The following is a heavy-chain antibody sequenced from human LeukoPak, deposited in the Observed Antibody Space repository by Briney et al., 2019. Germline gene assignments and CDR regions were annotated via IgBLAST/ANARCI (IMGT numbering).Heavy chain of an antibody. CDR3: ASLQRSWYGYFDS. CDR1: GGSISSYY. D-gene: IGHD6-13*01. V-gene: IGHV4-59*01. J-gene: IGHJ4*02. CDR2: IYYSGST. Sequence: PSETLSLTCTVSGGSISSYYWSWIRQPPGKGLEWIGYIYYSGSTNYNPSLKSRVTISVDTSKNQFSLKLSSVTAADTAVYYCASLQRSWYGYFDSWGQGTLVTVSS.